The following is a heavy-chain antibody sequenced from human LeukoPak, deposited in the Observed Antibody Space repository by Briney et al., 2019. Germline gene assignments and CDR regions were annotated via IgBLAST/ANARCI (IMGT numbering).Heavy chain of an antibody. V-gene: IGHV3-48*04. CDR3: AKVGVVQQLRDFFDY. Sequence: GGSLRLSCAASGFTFSSYSMNWVRQAPGKGLEWVPYISSSSSTIYYADSVKGRFTISRDNAKDSLYLQMNSLRAEDTAVYYCAKVGVVQQLRDFFDYWGQGTLVTVSS. CDR1: GFTFSSYS. D-gene: IGHD6-13*01. J-gene: IGHJ4*02. CDR2: ISSSSSTI.